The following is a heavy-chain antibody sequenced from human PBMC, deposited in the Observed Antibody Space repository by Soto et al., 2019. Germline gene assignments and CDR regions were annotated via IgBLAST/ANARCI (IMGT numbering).Heavy chain of an antibody. D-gene: IGHD3-3*01. V-gene: IGHV4-39*01. J-gene: IGHJ6*03. CDR3: ARLIRFLNYMDV. CDR1: GGSISSSSYY. Sequence: PSETLSLTCTVSGGSISSSSYYWGWVRQPPGKGLEWIGSIYYSGSTYYNPSLKSRVTIFVDTSKNQFSLKLSSVTAADTAVYYCARLIRFLNYMDVWGKGTTVTVSS. CDR2: IYYSGST.